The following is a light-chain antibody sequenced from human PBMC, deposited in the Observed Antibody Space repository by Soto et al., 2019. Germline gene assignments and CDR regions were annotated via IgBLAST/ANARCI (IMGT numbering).Light chain of an antibody. J-gene: IGLJ1*01. V-gene: IGLV2-14*01. Sequence: QSALTQPASVSGSPGQSITISCTGTSSXVGGYNYVSWYQQHPGKAPKLMIYEVSNRPSGVSNRFSGSKSGNTASLTISGLQAXDXAXXYCSSYTSSSIDYVFGTGTKLTVL. CDR1: SSXVGGYNY. CDR3: SSYTSSSIDYV. CDR2: EVS.